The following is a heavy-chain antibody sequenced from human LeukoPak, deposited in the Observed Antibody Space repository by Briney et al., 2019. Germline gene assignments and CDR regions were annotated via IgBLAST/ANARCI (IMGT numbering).Heavy chain of an antibody. CDR3: ARDLTGAVFDF. J-gene: IGHJ4*02. V-gene: IGHV3-74*01. CDR1: GFTFSSYW. Sequence: PGGSLRLSCAASGFTFSSYWMHWVRHAPGKGLVCVSRITSDGSSTSYADSVRGRFTISRDNAQNTVYLQMNSLRAEDTAVYYCARDLTGAVFDFWGQGTLVTVSS. CDR2: ITSDGSST. D-gene: IGHD1-26*01.